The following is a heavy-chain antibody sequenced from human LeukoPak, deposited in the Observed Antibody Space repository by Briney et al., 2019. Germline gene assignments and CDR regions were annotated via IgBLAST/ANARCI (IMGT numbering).Heavy chain of an antibody. CDR1: GYTFTSYD. Sequence: ASVKVSCKASGYTFTSYDINWVRQATGQGLEWMGWMNPNSGNTGYAQKFQGRVTMTRNTSISTAYMELRSLRSDDTAVYYCAREVEDIVVVPAATPLAHWGQGTLVTVSS. CDR2: MNPNSGNT. V-gene: IGHV1-8*01. J-gene: IGHJ4*02. D-gene: IGHD2-2*01. CDR3: AREVEDIVVVPAATPLAH.